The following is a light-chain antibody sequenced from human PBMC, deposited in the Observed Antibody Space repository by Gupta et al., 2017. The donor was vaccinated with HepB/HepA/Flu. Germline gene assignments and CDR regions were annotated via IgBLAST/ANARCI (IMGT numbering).Light chain of an antibody. V-gene: IGLV1-51*01. CDR1: SSTIGNNY. CDR2: DNN. J-gene: IGLJ2*01. Sequence: QSVLTHPPSVSAAPGHQVTISCSGNSSTIGNNYVSWYQQLPGTAPKLLIYDNNKRPSGIPDRFSGSKSGTSATLGITGLQTGDEADYYCGTWDSSLSAVVFGGGTKLTVL. CDR3: GTWDSSLSAVV.